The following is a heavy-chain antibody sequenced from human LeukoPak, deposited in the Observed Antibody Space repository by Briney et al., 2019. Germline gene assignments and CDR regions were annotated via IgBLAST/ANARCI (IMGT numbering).Heavy chain of an antibody. J-gene: IGHJ4*02. CDR2: ITGSGSNT. CDR3: ARRTALEQYFDY. D-gene: IGHD1/OR15-1a*01. Sequence: GGSLRLSCAASGFSFSSFAMSWVRQAPGKGLEWVSAITGSGSNTYYADSVKGRFTISRDNPKNTLYLQMNGMRADDTAVYYCARRTALEQYFDYWGQGTLVTVSS. CDR1: GFSFSSFA. V-gene: IGHV3-23*01.